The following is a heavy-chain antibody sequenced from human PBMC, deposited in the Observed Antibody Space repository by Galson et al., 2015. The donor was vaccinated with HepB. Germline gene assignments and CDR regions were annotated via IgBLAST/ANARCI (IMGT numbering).Heavy chain of an antibody. V-gene: IGHV1-69*13. CDR1: GGTFSSYA. J-gene: IGHJ3*02. D-gene: IGHD3-22*01. CDR3: ARFRYYYDSSVVRGDAFDI. Sequence: SVKVSCKASGGTFSSYAISWVRQAPGQGLEWMGGIIPIFGTANYAQKFQGRVTITADESTSTAYMELSSLRSEDTAVYYCARFRYYYDSSVVRGDAFDIWGQGTMVTVSS. CDR2: IIPIFGTA.